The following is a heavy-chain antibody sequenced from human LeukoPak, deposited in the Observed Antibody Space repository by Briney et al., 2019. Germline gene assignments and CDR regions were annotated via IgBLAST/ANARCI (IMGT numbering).Heavy chain of an antibody. J-gene: IGHJ5*02. CDR2: ISAYNGNT. Sequence: ASVKVSCKASGYTFTSYDINWVRQAPGQGLEWMGWISAYNGNTNYAQKLQGRVTMTTDTSTSTAYMELRSLRSDDTAVYYCARVGGTTQTTTGWFDPWGQGTLVTVSS. V-gene: IGHV1-18*01. CDR1: GYTFTSYD. D-gene: IGHD4-11*01. CDR3: ARVGGTTQTTTGWFDP.